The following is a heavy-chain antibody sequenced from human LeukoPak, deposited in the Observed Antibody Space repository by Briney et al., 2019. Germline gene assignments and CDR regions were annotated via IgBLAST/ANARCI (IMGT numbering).Heavy chain of an antibody. Sequence: GGSLRLSCAASGFTFSDYYMSWIRQAPGKGLEWVSYISSSGSTIYYADSVKGRFTISRDNAKNSLYLQMNSLRAEDTAVYYCASTGGSYYKIRYFDYWGQGTLVTVSS. CDR1: GFTFSDYY. CDR3: ASTGGSYYKIRYFDY. D-gene: IGHD3-10*01. V-gene: IGHV3-11*01. CDR2: ISSSGSTI. J-gene: IGHJ4*02.